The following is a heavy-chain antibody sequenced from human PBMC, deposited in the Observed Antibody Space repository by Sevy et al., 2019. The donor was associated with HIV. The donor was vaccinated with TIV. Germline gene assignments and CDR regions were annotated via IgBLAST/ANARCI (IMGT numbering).Heavy chain of an antibody. CDR1: GFTFSSYW. J-gene: IGHJ5*02. V-gene: IGHV3-7*01. D-gene: IGHD3-3*01. Sequence: GGSLRLSCAVSGFTFSSYWMSWVRQAPGKGLEWVANIKQDGSEKYYVDSVKGRFTISRDNAKNSLYLQMNSLRAEDTAVYYCASERITIFGVVIPNWFDPWGQGTLVTVSS. CDR3: ASERITIFGVVIPNWFDP. CDR2: IKQDGSEK.